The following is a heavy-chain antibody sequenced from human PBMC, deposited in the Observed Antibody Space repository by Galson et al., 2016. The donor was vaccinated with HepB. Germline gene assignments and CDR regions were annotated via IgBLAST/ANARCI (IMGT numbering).Heavy chain of an antibody. Sequence: ETLSLTCTVSGGSISSGGYYWSWIRQPPGKRLEWIGYIYDRGSTNYNPSLKSRVTISLDTSKNQFSLKLTSVTAADTAVYFCARIGEVAANVFYYGLDVWGQGTTVTVSS. V-gene: IGHV4-61*08. CDR1: GGSISSGGYY. D-gene: IGHD2-15*01. J-gene: IGHJ6*02. CDR2: IYDRGST. CDR3: ARIGEVAANVFYYGLDV.